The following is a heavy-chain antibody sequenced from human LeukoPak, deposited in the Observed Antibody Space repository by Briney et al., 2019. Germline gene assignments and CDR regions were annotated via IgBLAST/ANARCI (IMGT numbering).Heavy chain of an antibody. CDR2: NSGSGGST. Sequence: PGGSLRLSCAASGFTFSSYAMSWVRQAPGKGLEWVSANSGSGGSTYYADSVKGRFTISRDNYKNTLYLQMNSLRAEDTAVYYCAKFDGSGWYGGEYYFDYWGQGTLVTVSS. CDR1: GFTFSSYA. CDR3: AKFDGSGWYGGEYYFDY. J-gene: IGHJ4*02. D-gene: IGHD6-19*01. V-gene: IGHV3-23*01.